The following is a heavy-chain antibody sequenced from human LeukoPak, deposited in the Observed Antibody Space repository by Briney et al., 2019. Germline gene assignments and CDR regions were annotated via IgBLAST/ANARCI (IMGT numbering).Heavy chain of an antibody. CDR3: QSRFLEWLLDY. D-gene: IGHD3-3*01. CDR2: IYDSGST. V-gene: IGHV4-39*01. J-gene: IGHJ4*02. Sequence: SETLSLTCTVSGGSISSNNYFWGWLRQPPGKGLEWIGSIYDSGSTYYNPSLKSRVTISVDTSKNQFSLKLNSVTAADTAMYYCQSRFLEWLLDYWGQGTLVTVSS. CDR1: GGSISSNNYF.